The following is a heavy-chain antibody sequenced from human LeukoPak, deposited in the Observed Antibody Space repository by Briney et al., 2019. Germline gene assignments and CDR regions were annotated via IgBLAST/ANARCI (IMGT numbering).Heavy chain of an antibody. D-gene: IGHD3-22*01. CDR1: GYSINSGYH. CDR3: ARHYLYDTSGDGTYYFDY. V-gene: IGHV4-38-2*02. CDR2: IYHSGST. J-gene: IGHJ4*02. Sequence: SETLSLTCIVSGYSINSGYHWGWIRQPPGEGLEWIGSIYHSGSTYYNPSLKSRVTISIDTSKNQFSLKLSSVTAADTAVYYCARHYLYDTSGDGTYYFDYWGQGTLVTVSS.